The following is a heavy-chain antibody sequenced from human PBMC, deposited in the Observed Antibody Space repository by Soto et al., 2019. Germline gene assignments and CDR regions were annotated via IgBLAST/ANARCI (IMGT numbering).Heavy chain of an antibody. V-gene: IGHV1-69*18. Sequence: HAQLVQSGAELRKPGSSVKVSCKASGGIFSNFAFSWVRQAPVQGLEWVGTVVPVYGAVHYAHQFQGRVTSTADESTTTTYMEMSGLRSEDTDVYYCAKDGGGYPWGQGTLVTVSS. J-gene: IGHJ5*02. CDR2: VVPVYGAV. CDR1: GGIFSNFA. D-gene: IGHD2-15*01. CDR3: AKDGGGYP.